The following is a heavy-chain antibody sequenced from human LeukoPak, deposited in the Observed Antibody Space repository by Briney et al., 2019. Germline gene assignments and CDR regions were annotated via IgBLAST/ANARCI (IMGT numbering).Heavy chain of an antibody. CDR1: GFIFKKYW. Sequence: GSLRLSCAASGFIFKKYWMNWVRQVPGKGLECLANIKEDGSETYYADSVKGRFTISRDNSKNTLYLQMNSLRAEDTAVYYCAKDFYYGSGSYPDYWGQGTLVTVSS. J-gene: IGHJ4*02. D-gene: IGHD3-10*01. CDR3: AKDFYYGSGSYPDY. CDR2: IKEDGSET. V-gene: IGHV3-7*01.